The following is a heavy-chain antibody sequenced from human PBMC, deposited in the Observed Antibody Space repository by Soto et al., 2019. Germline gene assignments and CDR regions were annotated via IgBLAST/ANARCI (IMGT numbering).Heavy chain of an antibody. CDR2: MSGSGDNT. D-gene: IGHD1-1*01. CDR1: GFTFSSYA. CDR3: AKGRTYNYANYFDP. Sequence: EVQLLESGGDLVQPGGSLRLSCAASGFTFSSYAMSWVRQAPGKGPEWVSSMSGSGDNTYNADSVKGRFIISRDNSKNTLYLQMSSLRVDDTAVYSCAKGRTYNYANYFDPWGQGTLVTVSS. V-gene: IGHV3-23*01. J-gene: IGHJ5*02.